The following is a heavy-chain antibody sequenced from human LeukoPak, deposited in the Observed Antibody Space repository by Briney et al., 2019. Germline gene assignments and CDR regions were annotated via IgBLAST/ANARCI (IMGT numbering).Heavy chain of an antibody. Sequence: PGGSLRLSCAASEFTFSTYGMHWVRQAPGKGLEWVSFIRYDGSNRYYADSVKGRFTISRDNSKNTLYLQMNSLRAEDTAVYYCAKEQRGYTGYAVGSWFDPWGQGTLVTVSS. V-gene: IGHV3-30*02. J-gene: IGHJ5*02. D-gene: IGHD5-12*01. CDR1: EFTFSTYG. CDR3: AKEQRGYTGYAVGSWFDP. CDR2: IRYDGSNR.